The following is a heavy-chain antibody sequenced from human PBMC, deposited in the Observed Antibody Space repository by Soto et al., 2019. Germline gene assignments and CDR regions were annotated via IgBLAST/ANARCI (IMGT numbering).Heavy chain of an antibody. V-gene: IGHV1-2*02. CDR2: IHPNTGGT. Sequence: QVQLVQSGAEVRKPGASVKVSCKASGYPYTNSYMHWVRQASGQGLEWMGWIHPNTGGTNYAQKFQGRVTMTRDTSVSTVYMELNRLTSDDTAIYFCASDFRTRGWFRQAGNFAMDVWGQGTTVTVS. J-gene: IGHJ6*02. CDR1: GYPYTNSY. CDR3: ASDFRTRGWFRQAGNFAMDV. D-gene: IGHD6-19*01.